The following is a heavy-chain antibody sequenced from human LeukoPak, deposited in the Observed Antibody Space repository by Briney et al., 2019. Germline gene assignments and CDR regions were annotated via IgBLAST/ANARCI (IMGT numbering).Heavy chain of an antibody. CDR1: GFTFNNYA. CDR3: GKDQYRASSGLVDY. Sequence: QPGGSLRLSCATSGFTFNNYAVSWVRQAPGKGLEWVSSISGSGGTTYYADSVKGRFTISRDNSKNTLYLQMNSLRAEDTAVYYCGKDQYRASSGLVDYWGQGTLVTVSS. D-gene: IGHD5-12*01. J-gene: IGHJ4*02. CDR2: ISGSGGTT. V-gene: IGHV3-23*01.